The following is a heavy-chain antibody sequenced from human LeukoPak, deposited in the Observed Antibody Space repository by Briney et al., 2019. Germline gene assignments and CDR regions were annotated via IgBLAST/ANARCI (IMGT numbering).Heavy chain of an antibody. D-gene: IGHD3-22*01. J-gene: IGHJ4*02. V-gene: IGHV4-34*01. Sequence: SETLSLTCAVYGGSFSGYYWSWIRQSPQKGLEWIGEINHSGSTNYNPSLKSRVTMSVDTSKGQFSLKLSSMTAADTAVYYCARSHDYDSSGYSDDYWGQGILVTVSS. CDR3: ARSHDYDSSGYSDDY. CDR2: INHSGST. CDR1: GGSFSGYY.